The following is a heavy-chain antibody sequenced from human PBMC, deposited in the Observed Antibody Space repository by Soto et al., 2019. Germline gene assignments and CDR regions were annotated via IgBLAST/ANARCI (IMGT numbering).Heavy chain of an antibody. V-gene: IGHV3-48*03. CDR3: ARVYSSSWDFDY. J-gene: IGHJ4*02. D-gene: IGHD6-13*01. CDR1: GFTFSSYE. CDR2: ISSSGSTI. Sequence: GGSLRLSCAASGFTFSSYEMNWVRQAPGKGLEWVSYISSSGSTIYYADSVKGRFTISRDNAKNSLYLQMNSLRAEDTAVYCCARVYSSSWDFDYWGQGTLVTVSS.